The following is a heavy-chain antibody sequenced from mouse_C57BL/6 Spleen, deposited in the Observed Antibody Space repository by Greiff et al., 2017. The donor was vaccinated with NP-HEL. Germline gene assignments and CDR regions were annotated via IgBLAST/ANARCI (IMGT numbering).Heavy chain of an antibody. D-gene: IGHD2-5*01. CDR3: ARSYYSNLLAMDY. CDR1: GFTFTDYY. CDR2: IRNKANGYTT. V-gene: IGHV7-3*01. Sequence: EVHLVESGGGLVQPGGSLSLSCAASGFTFTDYYMSWVRQPPGKSLEWLGFIRNKANGYTTEYSASVKGRFTISRDNSQSILYLQMNALRAEDSATYYCARSYYSNLLAMDYWGQGTSVTVSS. J-gene: IGHJ4*01.